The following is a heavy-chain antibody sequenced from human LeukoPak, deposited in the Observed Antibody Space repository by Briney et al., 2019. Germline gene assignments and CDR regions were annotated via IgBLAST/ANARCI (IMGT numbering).Heavy chain of an antibody. CDR1: GGSISSYY. J-gene: IGHJ4*02. V-gene: IGHV4-59*08. Sequence: SETLSLTCTVSGGSISSYYCSWIRQSPGKGLEWIGYIYYSGSTNYNPSLKSRVTISVDTSKNQFSLKLTSVTAADTAVYYCARLSGWELTDWGQGSLVTVSS. CDR3: ARLSGWELTD. D-gene: IGHD1-26*01. CDR2: IYYSGST.